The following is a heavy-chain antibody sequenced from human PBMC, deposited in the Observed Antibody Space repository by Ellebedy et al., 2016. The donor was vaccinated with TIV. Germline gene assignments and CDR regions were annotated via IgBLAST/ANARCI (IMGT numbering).Heavy chain of an antibody. CDR2: FSDSATT. D-gene: IGHD2-21*01. J-gene: IGHJ4*02. CDR3: AAKLGGDYYDY. Sequence: GESLKISCAASGFTFSSFSLSWVRQAPGKGLEWVSTFSDSATTYYADSVKGRFTISRDSSKNTLYLQMTILRAEDTALYSCAAKLGGDYYDYWGQGTLVTVPS. CDR1: GFTFSSFS. V-gene: IGHV3-23*01.